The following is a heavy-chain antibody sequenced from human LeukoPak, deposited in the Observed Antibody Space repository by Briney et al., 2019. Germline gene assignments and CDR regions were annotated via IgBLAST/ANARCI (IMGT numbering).Heavy chain of an antibody. CDR2: IIPIFGTA. V-gene: IGHV1-69*13. CDR3: ASTLSGSSWSYYYYYGMDV. CDR1: GGTFSSYA. Sequence: SVKISCKASGGTFSSYAISWVRQAPGQGLEWMGGIIPIFGTANYAQKFQGRVTITADESTSTAYMELSSLRSEDTAVYYCASTLSGSSWSYYYYYGMDVWGQGTTVTVSS. J-gene: IGHJ6*02. D-gene: IGHD6-13*01.